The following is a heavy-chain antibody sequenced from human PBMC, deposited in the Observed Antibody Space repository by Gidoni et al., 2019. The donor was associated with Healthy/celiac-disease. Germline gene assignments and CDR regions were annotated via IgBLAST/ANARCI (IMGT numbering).Heavy chain of an antibody. CDR3: ARVSRYYGSGSYFGYYGMDV. Sequence: QVQLVESGGGVVQPGRSLGLSWSASGFTFRSYGIPWVRQAPGKGLEWVAVIWYDGSNKYYADSVKGRFTISRDNSKNTLYLQMNSLRAEDTAVYYCARVSRYYGSGSYFGYYGMDVWGQGTTVTVSS. V-gene: IGHV3-33*01. CDR2: IWYDGSNK. D-gene: IGHD3-10*01. J-gene: IGHJ6*02. CDR1: GFTFRSYG.